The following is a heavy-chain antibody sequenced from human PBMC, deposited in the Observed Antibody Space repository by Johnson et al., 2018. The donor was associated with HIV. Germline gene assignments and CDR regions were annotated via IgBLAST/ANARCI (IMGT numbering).Heavy chain of an antibody. V-gene: IGHV3-30*04. CDR2: ISGSGGST. D-gene: IGHD5-18*01. CDR1: GFTFSSYA. Sequence: QVQLVESGGGVVQPGRSLRLSCAASGFTFSSYAMHWVRQAPGKGLEWVAVISGSGGSTYYADSVKGRFTISRDNSKNTLYLQMNSLRAEDTAVYYCARDDVDTAMFNAFDIWGQGTMVTVSS. CDR3: ARDDVDTAMFNAFDI. J-gene: IGHJ3*02.